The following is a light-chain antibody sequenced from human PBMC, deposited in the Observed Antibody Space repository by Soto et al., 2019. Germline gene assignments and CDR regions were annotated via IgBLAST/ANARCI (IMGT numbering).Light chain of an antibody. CDR3: SSYTTSSTVI. CDR1: SSDVGTYNL. Sequence: QSALAQPASVSGSPEQSVTISCTGTSSDVGTYNLVSWYQQHPGKAPKLIIYEVTERPSGVSNRFSGSKFGNTASLTISGLLPEDEAHYHCSSYTTSSTVIFGGGTKVTVL. CDR2: EVT. J-gene: IGLJ2*01. V-gene: IGLV2-14*02.